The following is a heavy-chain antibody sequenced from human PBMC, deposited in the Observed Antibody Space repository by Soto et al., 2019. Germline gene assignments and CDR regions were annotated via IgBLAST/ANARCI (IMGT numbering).Heavy chain of an antibody. CDR1: GFTFSNAW. D-gene: IGHD3-10*01. CDR3: TTDPRAGWFGELSFSDY. CDR2: IKSKTDGGTT. Sequence: GGSLRLSCAASGFTFSNAWMSWVRQAPGKGLEWVGRIKSKTDGGTTDYAAPVKGRFTISRDDSKNTLYLQMNSLKTEDTAVYYCTTDPRAGWFGELSFSDYWGQGTLVTVSS. J-gene: IGHJ4*02. V-gene: IGHV3-15*01.